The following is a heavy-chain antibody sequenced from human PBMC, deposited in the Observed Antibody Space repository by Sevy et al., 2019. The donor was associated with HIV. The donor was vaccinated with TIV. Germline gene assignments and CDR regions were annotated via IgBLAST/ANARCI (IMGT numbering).Heavy chain of an antibody. V-gene: IGHV1-18*01. D-gene: IGHD3-3*01. J-gene: IGHJ4*02. CDR3: AIEPFWSGPLDY. Sequence: ASVKVSCKASGYTFTSYAISWVRQAPGQGLEWMGWISDYNGNTNYAQKLQGRVTMTTDTSTSTAYMELRSLRSDDTAVYYCAIEPFWSGPLDYWGQGTLVTVSS. CDR2: ISDYNGNT. CDR1: GYTFTSYA.